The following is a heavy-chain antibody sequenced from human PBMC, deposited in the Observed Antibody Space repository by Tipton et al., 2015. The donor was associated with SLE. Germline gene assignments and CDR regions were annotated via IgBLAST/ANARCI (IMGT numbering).Heavy chain of an antibody. D-gene: IGHD1-1*01. Sequence: TLSLTCTVSGGSISSSSYYWSWIRQPPGKGLEWIGEINHSGSTNYNPSLKSRVTISVDTSKNQFSLKLSSVTAADTAVYYCARGRLERRRRDFDYWGQGTLVTVSS. CDR2: INHSGST. CDR3: ARGRLERRRRDFDY. CDR1: GGSISSSSYY. V-gene: IGHV4-39*07. J-gene: IGHJ4*02.